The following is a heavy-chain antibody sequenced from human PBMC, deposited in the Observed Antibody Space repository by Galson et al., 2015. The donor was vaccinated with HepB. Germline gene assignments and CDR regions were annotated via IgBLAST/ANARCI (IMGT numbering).Heavy chain of an antibody. CDR2: INSDGSST. Sequence: SLRLSCAASGFTFRSYWMHWVRQLPGKGLVWVSRINSDGSSTSYADSVKGRFTLSRDNAKNTLYLQMNSLKDDDAAVYYCVRANWGYDRAHDAFDIWGQGTRVTVSS. J-gene: IGHJ3*02. CDR1: GFTFRSYW. CDR3: VRANWGYDRAHDAFDI. D-gene: IGHD7-27*01. V-gene: IGHV3-74*01.